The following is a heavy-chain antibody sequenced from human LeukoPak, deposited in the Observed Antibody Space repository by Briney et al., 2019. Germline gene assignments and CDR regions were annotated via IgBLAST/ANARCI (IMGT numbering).Heavy chain of an antibody. V-gene: IGHV4-34*01. Sequence: SETLSLTCAVYGGSFSGYYWSWIRQPPGKGLEWIGEINHSGSTNYNPSLKSRVTISVDTSKNQFSLKLSSVTAADTAVYYCAWGDSCYFDYWGQGTLVTVSS. D-gene: IGHD2-21*02. CDR3: AWGDSCYFDY. CDR2: INHSGST. CDR1: GGSFSGYY. J-gene: IGHJ4*02.